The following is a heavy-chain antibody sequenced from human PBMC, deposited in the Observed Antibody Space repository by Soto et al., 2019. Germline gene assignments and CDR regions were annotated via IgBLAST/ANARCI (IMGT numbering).Heavy chain of an antibody. J-gene: IGHJ4*02. V-gene: IGHV3-7*03. CDR3: ARDWGGLGY. CDR1: GFILSRNY. CDR2: IIKDGSER. D-gene: IGHD3-10*01. Sequence: GGSLRLSCAVSGFILSRNYRTWVRQAPGKGLEWVANIIKDGSERSYVDSVKGRFIISRDNAKNSLYLEMNSLRVEDTAVYYCARDWGGLGYWGQGTLVTVSS.